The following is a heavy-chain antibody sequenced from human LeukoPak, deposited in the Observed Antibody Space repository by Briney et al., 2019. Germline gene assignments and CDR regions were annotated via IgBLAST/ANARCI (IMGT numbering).Heavy chain of an antibody. D-gene: IGHD6-6*01. CDR2: ISGSGGST. CDR1: GFTFSSYA. CDR3: AKDFSSSSWRAY. Sequence: PGGSLRLSCAASGFTFSSYAMSWVRQAPGKGLEWVSAISGSGGSTYYADPVKGRFTISRDNSKNTLYLQMNSLRAEDTAVYYCAKDFSSSSWRAYWGQGTLVTVSS. J-gene: IGHJ4*02. V-gene: IGHV3-23*01.